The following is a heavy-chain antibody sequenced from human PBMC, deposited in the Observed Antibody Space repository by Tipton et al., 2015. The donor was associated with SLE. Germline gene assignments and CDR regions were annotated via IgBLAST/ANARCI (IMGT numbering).Heavy chain of an antibody. V-gene: IGHV3-7*01. CDR2: IKQDGSEK. CDR1: GFTFSRYW. D-gene: IGHD6-19*01. CDR3: AREGGIAVGLRTTLGYYGLDV. J-gene: IGHJ6*02. Sequence: QLVQSGGGLVQPGGSLRLSCEASGFTFSRYWMTWVRQAPGKGLEWVASIKQDGSEKYSADTVKGRFSISRDNAKNSFYLQMNSLRAEDTAVYFCAREGGIAVGLRTTLGYYGLDVGGQGTTVTVSS.